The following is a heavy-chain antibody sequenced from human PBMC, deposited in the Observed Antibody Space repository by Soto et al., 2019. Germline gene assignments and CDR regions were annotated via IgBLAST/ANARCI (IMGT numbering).Heavy chain of an antibody. Sequence: TGGSLRHPCAPAGVTLSSSAMTSVRQAPGKGLEWVSSISSSSSYIYYADSVKGRFTISRDNAKNSLYLQMNSLRAEDTAVYYCASKYQLPSRDETPFDYWGQGTLVTVSS. V-gene: IGHV3-21*01. CDR2: ISSSSSYI. CDR1: GVTLSSSA. CDR3: ASKYQLPSRDETPFDY. J-gene: IGHJ4*02. D-gene: IGHD2-2*01.